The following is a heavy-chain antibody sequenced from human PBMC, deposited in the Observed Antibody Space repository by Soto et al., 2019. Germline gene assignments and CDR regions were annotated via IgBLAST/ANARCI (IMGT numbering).Heavy chain of an antibody. CDR1: GFAFSSYG. V-gene: IGHV3-30*03. D-gene: IGHD5-18*01. CDR3: VSDRGYGHASVPYS. CDR2: ISYDGSLQ. Sequence: QAQLVESGGGVVQPGRSPRLSCAASGFAFSSYGMHWVRQAPGTGLEWVAVISYDGSLQHYADSVKGRFTISRDNSKKMVLLQMSSLGAEDTAVYYWVSDRGYGHASVPYSWGQGTLVSVSS. J-gene: IGHJ4*02.